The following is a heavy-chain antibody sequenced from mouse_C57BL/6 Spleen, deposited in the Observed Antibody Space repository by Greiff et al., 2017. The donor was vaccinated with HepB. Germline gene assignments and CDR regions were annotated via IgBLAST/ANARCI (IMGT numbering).Heavy chain of an antibody. Sequence: EVKLEESGGGLVKPGGSLKLSCAASGFTFSSYTMSWVRQTPEKRLEWVATISGGGGNTYYPDSVKGRFTISRDNAKNTLYLQMSSLRSEDTALYYCASYYYGSSYRFDYWGQGTTLTVSS. D-gene: IGHD1-1*01. J-gene: IGHJ2*01. CDR1: GFTFSSYT. V-gene: IGHV5-9*01. CDR2: ISGGGGNT. CDR3: ASYYYGSSYRFDY.